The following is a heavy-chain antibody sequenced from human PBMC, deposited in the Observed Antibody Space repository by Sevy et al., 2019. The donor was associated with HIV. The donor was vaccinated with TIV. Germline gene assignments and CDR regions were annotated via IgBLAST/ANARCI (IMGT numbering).Heavy chain of an antibody. Sequence: SETLSLTCTVSGGSISGYYWSWSRQPPGKGLEWIGYIFYSRSTNYNPSLKTRATISVDTSKNQFSLKLTSVTAADTAVYYCARAAPSYYYGVDVWGQGTTVTVSS. J-gene: IGHJ6*02. CDR1: GGSISGYY. CDR2: IFYSRST. V-gene: IGHV4-59*01. CDR3: ARAAPSYYYGVDV.